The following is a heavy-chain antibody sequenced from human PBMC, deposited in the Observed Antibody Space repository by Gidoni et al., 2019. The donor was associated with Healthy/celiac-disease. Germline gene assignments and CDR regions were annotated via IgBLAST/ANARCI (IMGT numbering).Heavy chain of an antibody. V-gene: IGHV3-23*01. CDR1: GFTFSSSA. CDR2: ISGSGGST. J-gene: IGHJ6*02. D-gene: IGHD3-22*01. Sequence: EVQLLESGGGLVQPGGSLRLSCAPPGFTFSSSAMSWVRQAPGKGLEWVSAISGSGGSTYYADSVKGPFTISRDNSKNTLYLQMNSLRAEDTAVYYCAKDLLSARVVVGTMDVWGQGTTVTVSS. CDR3: AKDLLSARVVVGTMDV.